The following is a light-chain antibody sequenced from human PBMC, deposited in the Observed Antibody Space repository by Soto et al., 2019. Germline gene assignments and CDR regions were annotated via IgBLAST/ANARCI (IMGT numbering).Light chain of an antibody. V-gene: IGLV2-23*02. CDR2: EVS. J-gene: IGLJ1*01. Sequence: QSVLTQPASVSGSPGQSITISCTGTSSDVGSYNLVSWYQQHPGKAHKLMIYEVSKRPSGVSNHFTGSKSGKKAYLTISWLLAEDEADYYCCSYAGSSTPPDVFGTGTKVTVL. CDR1: SSDVGSYNL. CDR3: CSYAGSSTPPDV.